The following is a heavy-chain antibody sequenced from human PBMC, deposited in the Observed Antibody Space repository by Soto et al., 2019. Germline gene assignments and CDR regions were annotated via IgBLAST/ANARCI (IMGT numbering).Heavy chain of an antibody. V-gene: IGHV3-23*01. Sequence: EVQLLESGGGLVQPGGSLRLSCAASGFTFSSYAMSWVRQAPGKGLEWVSAISGSGGSTYYADSVKGRFTISRDNSKNALYLQMNSLRAEDTAVYYCAKDLVPSLGGSYDTWGQGTLVTVSS. CDR3: AKDLVPSLGGSYDT. J-gene: IGHJ4*02. CDR1: GFTFSSYA. CDR2: ISGSGGST. D-gene: IGHD1-26*01.